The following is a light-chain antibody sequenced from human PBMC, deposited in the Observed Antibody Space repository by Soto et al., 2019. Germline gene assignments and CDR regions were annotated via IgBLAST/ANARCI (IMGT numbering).Light chain of an antibody. CDR1: SSNIGSNT. V-gene: IGLV1-44*01. CDR2: SNS. Sequence: QSVLTQPPSASGTPGQRVTISCSGSSSNIGSNTVNWYQHLPGTAPKLLIYSNSQRPSGVPDRFSGSKSGTSASLAISGLQSEDEADYYCAAWDDTLNGDVFGTGTKVTVL. CDR3: AAWDDTLNGDV. J-gene: IGLJ1*01.